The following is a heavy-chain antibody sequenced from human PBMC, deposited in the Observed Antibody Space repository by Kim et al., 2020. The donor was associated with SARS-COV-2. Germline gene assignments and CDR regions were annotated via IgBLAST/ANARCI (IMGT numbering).Heavy chain of an antibody. J-gene: IGHJ4*02. D-gene: IGHD3-16*02. CDR2: ISWNSGNI. CDR1: GFTFDDYA. V-gene: IGHV3-9*01. CDR3: AKDGGTSEAIYRIGPFDY. Sequence: GGSLRLSCAASGFTFDDYAMHWVRQAPGKGLEWVSGISWNSGNIGYADSVKGRFTISRDNAKNSLYLQMNSLRAEDTALYYCAKDGGTSEAIYRIGPFDYWGQGTLVTVSS.